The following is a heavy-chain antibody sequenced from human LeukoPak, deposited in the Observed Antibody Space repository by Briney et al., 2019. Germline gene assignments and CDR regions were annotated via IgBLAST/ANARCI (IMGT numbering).Heavy chain of an antibody. CDR3: ARSHGYSSGWYEGVYYYYGMDV. Sequence: GASVKVSCKASGYTFTSYGISWVRQAPGQGLEWMGWISAYNGNTNYAQKLQGRGTMTTDTSTSTAYMELRSLRSDDTAVYYCARSHGYSSGWYEGVYYYYGMDVWGQGTTVTVSS. D-gene: IGHD6-19*01. V-gene: IGHV1-18*01. CDR2: ISAYNGNT. CDR1: GYTFTSYG. J-gene: IGHJ6*02.